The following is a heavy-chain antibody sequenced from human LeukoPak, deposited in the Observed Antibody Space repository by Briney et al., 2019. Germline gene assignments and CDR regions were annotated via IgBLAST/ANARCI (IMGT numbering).Heavy chain of an antibody. D-gene: IGHD6-6*01. CDR3: AKAPYSSSLHFDY. J-gene: IGHJ4*02. CDR1: GFTFSSYG. Sequence: GGSLRLSCAASGFTFSSYGMPWVRQAPGKGLEWVAVISYDGSNKYYADSVKGRFTISRDNSKNTLYLQMNSLRAEDTAVYYCAKAPYSSSLHFDYWGQGTLVTVSS. CDR2: ISYDGSNK. V-gene: IGHV3-30*18.